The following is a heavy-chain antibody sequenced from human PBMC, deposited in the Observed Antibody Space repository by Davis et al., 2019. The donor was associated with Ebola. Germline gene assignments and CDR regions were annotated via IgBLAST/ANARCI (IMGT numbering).Heavy chain of an antibody. V-gene: IGHV3-48*04. CDR1: GFTFSSYS. J-gene: IGHJ3*02. CDR2: ISSSSSTI. CDR3: ARGESTYYDFWSGYLRNDAFDI. Sequence: GESLKISCAASGFTFSSYSMNWVRQAPGKGLEWVSYISSSSSTIYYADSVKGRFTISRDNAKNSLYLQMNSLRAEDTAVYYCARGESTYYDFWSGYLRNDAFDIWGQGTMVTVSS. D-gene: IGHD3-3*01.